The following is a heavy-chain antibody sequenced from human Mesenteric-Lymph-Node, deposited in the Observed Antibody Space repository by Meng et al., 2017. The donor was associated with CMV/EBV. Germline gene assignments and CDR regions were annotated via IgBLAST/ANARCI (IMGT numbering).Heavy chain of an antibody. J-gene: IGHJ3*02. CDR2: INSRGSTI. CDR1: GFAFSDYE. D-gene: IGHD2-21*02. Sequence: GGSLRLSCTASGFAFSDYEMNWVRQAPGKGPEWVSYINSRGSTIYYADSVKGRFTISRDNAKNTLYLQMKSLRAEDTAVYYCARDQFCESIDCFWGAPDAFDIWGLGTMVTVSS. CDR3: ARDQFCESIDCFWGAPDAFDI. V-gene: IGHV3-48*03.